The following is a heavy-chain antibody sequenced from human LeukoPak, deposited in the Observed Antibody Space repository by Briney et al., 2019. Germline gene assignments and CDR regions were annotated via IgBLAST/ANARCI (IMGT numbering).Heavy chain of an antibody. D-gene: IGHD5-24*01. V-gene: IGHV3-23*01. J-gene: IGHJ6*03. CDR3: ARGRDGYNYYYYYYMDV. Sequence: GGSLRLSCAASGFTFSSYAMSWVRQAPGKGLEWVSAISGSGGSTYYADSVKGRFTISRDNSKNTLYLQMNSLRAEDTAVYYCARGRDGYNYYYYYYMDVWGKGTTVTVSS. CDR1: GFTFSSYA. CDR2: ISGSGGST.